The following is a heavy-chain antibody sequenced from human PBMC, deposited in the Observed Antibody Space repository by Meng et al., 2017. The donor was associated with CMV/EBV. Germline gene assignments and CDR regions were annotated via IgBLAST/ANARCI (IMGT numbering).Heavy chain of an antibody. D-gene: IGHD1-26*01. Sequence: EVHQVVSVGGLVKQAGSLRLSCADSGFTSNNHWMHWVRQAPGRGVMWVSRINADGSRINYADSVKGRFTMSRDDAKNTLYLQMNSLRDEDTAVYYCARGVAESLGWEMGYWGQGTLVTVSS. J-gene: IGHJ4*02. CDR1: GFTSNNHW. V-gene: IGHV3-74*01. CDR2: INADGSRI. CDR3: ARGVAESLGWEMGY.